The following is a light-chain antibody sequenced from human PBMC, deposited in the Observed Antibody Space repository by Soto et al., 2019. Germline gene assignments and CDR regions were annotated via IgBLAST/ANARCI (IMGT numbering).Light chain of an antibody. CDR1: SSDVGAYIY. CDR2: EVN. V-gene: IGLV2-14*03. J-gene: IGLJ1*01. Sequence: QSALTHPASVSWSPGHSITIACVGTSSDVGAYIYVSWYQQYPGKAPKLIIYEVNNRPSGVSGRFSGSKSDTTAYLTISGLQAEEEADYYCSSYSDSDKKVFGTGTKVTVL. CDR3: SSYSDSDKKV.